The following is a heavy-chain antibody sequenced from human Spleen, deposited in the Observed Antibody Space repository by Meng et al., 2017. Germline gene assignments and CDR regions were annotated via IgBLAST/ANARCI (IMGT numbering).Heavy chain of an antibody. CDR2: IYWDDEK. J-gene: IGHJ4*02. Sequence: QITLKESGPTLVKPTQTLTLTCTFSGFPLSNSGVGVGWIRQPPGKALEWLALIYWDDEKRYSPSLKGRLTITRDTSKNQVVLTMTNMDPVDTATYYCAHSPYASGVRRDFDYWGQGTLVTVSS. CDR1: GFPLSNSGVG. D-gene: IGHD3-10*01. V-gene: IGHV2-5*02. CDR3: AHSPYASGVRRDFDY.